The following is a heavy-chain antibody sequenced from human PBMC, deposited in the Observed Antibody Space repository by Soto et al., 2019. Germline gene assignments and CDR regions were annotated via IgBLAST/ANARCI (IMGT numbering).Heavy chain of an antibody. V-gene: IGHV4-30-4*01. CDR1: GGSISSGDYY. Sequence: PSETLSLTCTVSGGSISSGDYYWSWIRQPPGKGLEWIGYIYYSGSTYYNPSLKSRVTISVDTSKNQFSLKLSSVTAADTAVYYCARGDVVAVAGTKWIWFDPWGQGTLVTVSS. CDR3: ARGDVVAVAGTKWIWFDP. D-gene: IGHD6-19*01. CDR2: IYYSGST. J-gene: IGHJ5*02.